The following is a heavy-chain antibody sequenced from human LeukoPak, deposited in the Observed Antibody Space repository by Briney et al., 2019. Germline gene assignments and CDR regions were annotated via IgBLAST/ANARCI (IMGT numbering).Heavy chain of an antibody. J-gene: IGHJ4*02. D-gene: IGHD4-23*01. V-gene: IGHV3-30*18. Sequence: GGSLRLSCAASGFTFSSYGMHWVRQAPGKGLEWVAVISYDGSNKYYADSVKGRFTISRDNSKNTLYLQMNSLRAEDTAVYYCAKTPTVRWYQGYFDYWGQGTLVTVSS. CDR1: GFTFSSYG. CDR3: AKTPTVRWYQGYFDY. CDR2: ISYDGSNK.